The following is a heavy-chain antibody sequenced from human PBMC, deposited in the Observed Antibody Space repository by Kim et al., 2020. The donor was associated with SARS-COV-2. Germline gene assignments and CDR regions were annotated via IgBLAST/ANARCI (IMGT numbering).Heavy chain of an antibody. J-gene: IGHJ5*02. Sequence: YAASVKGRFTISRDNAKNSLYLQMNSLRAEDTALYYCAKGVVVVTGDWFDPWGQGTLVTVSS. CDR3: AKGVVVVTGDWFDP. V-gene: IGHV3-9*01. D-gene: IGHD2-21*02.